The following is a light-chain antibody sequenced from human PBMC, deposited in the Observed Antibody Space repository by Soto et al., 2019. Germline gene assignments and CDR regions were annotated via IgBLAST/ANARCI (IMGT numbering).Light chain of an antibody. CDR1: SDDVGGHYY. Sequence: QSALTQPASVSGSPGQSITISCTGTSDDVGGHYYVSWYQQHPGKAPKLIIYDVTIRPSGVSGRFSASKSGNTASLTISGLQAEDEADYYCSSSTSSVSYVLLGGGTQLTVL. CDR2: DVT. V-gene: IGLV2-14*03. J-gene: IGLJ2*01. CDR3: SSSTSSVSYVL.